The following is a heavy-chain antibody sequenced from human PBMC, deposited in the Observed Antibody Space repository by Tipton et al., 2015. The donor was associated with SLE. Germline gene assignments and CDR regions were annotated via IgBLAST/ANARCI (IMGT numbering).Heavy chain of an antibody. CDR2: IYHSGST. CDR1: GYSISSGYY. CDR3: ARDDGRDGYNWQLRDDY. D-gene: IGHD5-24*01. V-gene: IGHV4-38-2*02. J-gene: IGHJ4*02. Sequence: TLSLTCAVSGYSISSGYYWGWIRQPPGKGLEWIGSIYHSGSTYYNPSLKSRVTISVDTSKNQFSLKLSSVTAADTAVYYCARDDGRDGYNWQLRDDYWGQGTLGTFSS.